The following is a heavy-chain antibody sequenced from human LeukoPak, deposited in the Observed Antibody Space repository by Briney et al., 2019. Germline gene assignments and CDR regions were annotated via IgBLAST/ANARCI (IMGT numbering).Heavy chain of an antibody. J-gene: IGHJ3*02. CDR3: ARAPLRYFDWSGEGDAFDI. Sequence: QSGGSLRLSCAASGFTFSSYWMSWVRQAPGKGLEWVANIKQDGSEKYYVDSVKGRFTISRDNAKNSLYLQMNSLRAEDTAVYYCARAPLRYFDWSGEGDAFDIWGQGTMVTVSS. V-gene: IGHV3-7*01. CDR2: IKQDGSEK. CDR1: GFTFSSYW. D-gene: IGHD3-9*01.